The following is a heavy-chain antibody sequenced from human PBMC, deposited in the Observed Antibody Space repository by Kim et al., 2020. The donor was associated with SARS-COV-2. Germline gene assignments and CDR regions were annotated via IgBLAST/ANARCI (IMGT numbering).Heavy chain of an antibody. Sequence: SAESVKGRFNISRDNSNNTLYLQMNSLRAEDTAVYYCAKGRTGTTSVMDVWGKGTTVTVSS. D-gene: IGHD1-7*01. J-gene: IGHJ6*04. V-gene: IGHV3-23*01. CDR3: AKGRTGTTSVMDV.